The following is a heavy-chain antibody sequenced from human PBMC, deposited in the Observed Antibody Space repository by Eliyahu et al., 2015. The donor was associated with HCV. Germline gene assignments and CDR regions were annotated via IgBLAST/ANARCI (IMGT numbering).Heavy chain of an antibody. Sequence: EVQLLESGGGLVQPGGSLRLSCAASGFTFSXYAMSWVRQAPGKGLGWVSAISGSGDSTYYADSVKGRFTISRDNSKNTLYLQMNSLRAEDTAVYYCANGNSHYDFLTGVFDDWGQGTLVTVSS. J-gene: IGHJ4*02. CDR3: ANGNSHYDFLTGVFDD. CDR2: ISGSGDST. D-gene: IGHD3-9*01. V-gene: IGHV3-23*01. CDR1: GFTFSXYA.